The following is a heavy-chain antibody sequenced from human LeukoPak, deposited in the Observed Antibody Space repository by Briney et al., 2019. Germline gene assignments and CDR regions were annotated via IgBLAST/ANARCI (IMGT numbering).Heavy chain of an antibody. CDR1: GYTFTGYF. CDR2: INPNSGDT. Sequence: GASVKVSCKASGYTFTGYFIHWVRQAPGQGLEWMGWINPNSGDTISAQKFQGRVTMTTDTSITTAYMELSRLRSDDTAFYYCARDPTSGSPYKWLDPWGQGTLVTVSS. CDR3: ARDPTSGSPYKWLDP. D-gene: IGHD3-10*01. J-gene: IGHJ5*02. V-gene: IGHV1-2*02.